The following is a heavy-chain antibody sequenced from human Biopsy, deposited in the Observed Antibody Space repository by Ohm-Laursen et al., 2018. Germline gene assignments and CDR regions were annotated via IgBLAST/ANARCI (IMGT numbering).Heavy chain of an antibody. J-gene: IGHJ6*02. V-gene: IGHV1-69*04. CDR1: GDTFSRSA. CDR2: IVPIVGVT. CDR3: ARGGSGSGYYGMDV. D-gene: IGHD3-10*01. Sequence: GSSVKVSCKPSGDTFSRSAFFWVRQAPGQGLVYLGRIVPIVGVTNYAQIFQGRITLTADKSTFMVYMELSRLRSDDTAIYYCARGGSGSGYYGMDVWGQGATVSVSS.